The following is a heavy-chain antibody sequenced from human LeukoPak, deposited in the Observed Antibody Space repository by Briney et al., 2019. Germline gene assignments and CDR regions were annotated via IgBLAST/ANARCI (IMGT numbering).Heavy chain of an antibody. CDR3: ATVGYSYGAFDY. J-gene: IGHJ4*02. CDR2: FDREDGET. CDR1: GYTLTEIS. Sequence: ASVKVSCKVSGYTLTEISLHWVRQAPGKGLEWMGGFDREDGETMDAQKFQGRVTMTEDTSTDTAFMELSSLRSEDTAVYYCATVGYSYGAFDYWGQGTLVIVSS. D-gene: IGHD5-18*01. V-gene: IGHV1-24*01.